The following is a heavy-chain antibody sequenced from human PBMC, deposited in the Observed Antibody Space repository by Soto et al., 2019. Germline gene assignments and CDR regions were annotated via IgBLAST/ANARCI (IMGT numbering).Heavy chain of an antibody. Sequence: SETLSLTCAVSGGSISSSNWWSWVRLPPGKGLEWIGEIYHSGSTYYNPSLKSRVTISVDTSKNQFSLKLSSVTAADTAVYYCARDKGSGWTSGWGQGTLVTVSS. CDR2: IYHSGST. CDR1: GGSISSSNW. V-gene: IGHV4-4*02. CDR3: ARDKGSGWTSG. D-gene: IGHD6-19*01. J-gene: IGHJ4*02.